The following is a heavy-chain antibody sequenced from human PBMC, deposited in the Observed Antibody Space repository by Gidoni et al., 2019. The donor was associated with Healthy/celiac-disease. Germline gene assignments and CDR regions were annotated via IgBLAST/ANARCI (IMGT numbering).Heavy chain of an antibody. J-gene: IGHJ4*02. CDR3: AKDYNTYYDFWSGFTVDY. V-gene: IGHV3-23*01. Sequence: EVQLLESGGGLVQPGGSLSLSCAASGFTFSSYAMSWVRQAPGKGLEWVSASSGSGGSTDYADSVKGRFTISRDNSKNTLYLQMNSLRAEDTAVYYCAKDYNTYYDFWSGFTVDYWGQGTLVTVSS. CDR1: GFTFSSYA. D-gene: IGHD3-3*01. CDR2: SSGSGGST.